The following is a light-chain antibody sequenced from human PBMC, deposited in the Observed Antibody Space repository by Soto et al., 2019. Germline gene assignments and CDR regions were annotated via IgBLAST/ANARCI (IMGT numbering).Light chain of an antibody. CDR2: GAS. CDR3: QQYNDWPRT. V-gene: IGKV3-20*01. CDR1: QSVSSSY. J-gene: IGKJ1*01. Sequence: EIVLTQSPGTLSLSPGEGATLSCRASQSVSSSYLAWYQQKFGQAPRLLIYGASNRATGIPDRFSGSGSGTEFTLTISSLQSEDFAFYYCQQYNDWPRTFGQGTKVDIK.